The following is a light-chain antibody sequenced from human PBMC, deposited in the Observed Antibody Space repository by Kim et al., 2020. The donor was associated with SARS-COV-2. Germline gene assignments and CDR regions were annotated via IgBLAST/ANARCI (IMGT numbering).Light chain of an antibody. V-gene: IGLV2-14*03. CDR3: SSYTSSSTPSYV. CDR1: SSDVDDYNF. CDR2: DVN. Sequence: QSALTQPASVSGSPGQSITITCTGTSSDVDDYNFVSWYQQHPGKAPKLMVYDVNYRPSGISDRFSASKSGNTASLTISGLQAEDEADYYCSSYTSSSTPSYVFGTGTKVTVL. J-gene: IGLJ1*01.